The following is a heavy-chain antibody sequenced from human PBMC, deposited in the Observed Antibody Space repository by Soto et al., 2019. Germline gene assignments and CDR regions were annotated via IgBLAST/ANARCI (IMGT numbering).Heavy chain of an antibody. CDR2: SRNKAKSYTT. V-gene: IGHV3-72*01. D-gene: IGHD4-17*01. CDR1: GFTLSDHY. CDR3: ARTTYGDPDY. J-gene: IGHJ4*02. Sequence: EVQLVESGGGLVQPGGSLRLSCAIFGFTLSDHYMDWIRQAPGKGLEWVGRSRNKAKSYTTDYAASVKGRVTISRDDSQNSLYLQLNSLKTEDTAVYYCARTTYGDPDYWGQGTLVTVSS.